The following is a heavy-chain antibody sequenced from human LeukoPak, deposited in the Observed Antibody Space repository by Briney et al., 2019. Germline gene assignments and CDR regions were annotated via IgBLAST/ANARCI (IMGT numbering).Heavy chain of an antibody. CDR3: ARARTYYGSGSYYRAFDY. Sequence: GGSLRLSCAASGFTFSGSTMHWVRQASGKGLEWVGRIRSKANSYATAYAASVKGRFTISRDDSKNTAYLQMNSLKTEDTAVYYCARARTYYGSGSYYRAFDYWGQGTLVTVSS. CDR2: IRSKANSYAT. J-gene: IGHJ4*02. V-gene: IGHV3-73*01. D-gene: IGHD3-10*01. CDR1: GFTFSGST.